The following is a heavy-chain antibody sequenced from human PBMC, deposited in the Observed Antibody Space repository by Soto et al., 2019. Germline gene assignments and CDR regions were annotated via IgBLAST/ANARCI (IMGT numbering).Heavy chain of an antibody. Sequence: GGSLRLSCAASGFTFSSYAMSWVRQAPGKGLEWVSAISGSGGSTYYEDSVKGRFTISSDNSKNTLLLQMNSLRAEDTAVYYCAKDREEVTEVYYYYYYMDVWGKGTTVTVSS. CDR3: AKDREEVTEVYYYYYYMDV. CDR2: ISGSGGST. V-gene: IGHV3-23*01. CDR1: GFTFSSYA. J-gene: IGHJ6*03. D-gene: IGHD2-21*02.